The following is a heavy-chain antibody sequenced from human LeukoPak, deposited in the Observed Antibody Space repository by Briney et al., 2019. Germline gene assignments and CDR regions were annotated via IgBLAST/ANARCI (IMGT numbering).Heavy chain of an antibody. J-gene: IGHJ5*02. CDR2: INTNTGNP. D-gene: IGHD3-22*01. CDR3: ARVRRSSGYYKINWCVP. Sequence: ASVKVSCKASGYTFTSYAMNWVRQAPGQGLEWMGWINTNTGNPTYAQGFTGRFVFSLDTSVSTAYLQISSLKAEDTAVYYCARVRRSSGYYKINWCVPWGQGTLVTVSS. V-gene: IGHV7-4-1*02. CDR1: GYTFTSYA.